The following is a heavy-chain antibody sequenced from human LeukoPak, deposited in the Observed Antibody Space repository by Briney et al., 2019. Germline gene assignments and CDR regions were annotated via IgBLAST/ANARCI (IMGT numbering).Heavy chain of an antibody. D-gene: IGHD3-22*01. CDR3: AREGLGYYDSSGYRFDS. Sequence: AAVTVSCKASGSTFTSYFLHWLRQAPGQGLEWIGIINHCGGSTRYAQQFKGRVTMTRDTSTSTVYMEVSSLRSEDTAVYYCAREGLGYYDSSGYRFDSWGQGTLVTVSS. CDR1: GSTFTSYF. CDR2: INHCGGST. V-gene: IGHV1-46*01. J-gene: IGHJ4*02.